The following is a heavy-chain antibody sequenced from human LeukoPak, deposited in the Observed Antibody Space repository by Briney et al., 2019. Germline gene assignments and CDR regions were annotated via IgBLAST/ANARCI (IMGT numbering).Heavy chain of an antibody. CDR3: ARVKFSGSYCWFAP. CDR2: IYYSGST. Sequence: SETLSLTCTVSGGSVSSGSYYWSWIRQPPGKGLEWIGYIYYSGSTNYNPSLKSRVTISVDTSRTPFFLALRPPPAAATAVVYCARVKFSGSYCWFAPWGQGTLVTVSS. D-gene: IGHD3-10*01. CDR1: GGSVSSGSYY. V-gene: IGHV4-61*03. J-gene: IGHJ5*02.